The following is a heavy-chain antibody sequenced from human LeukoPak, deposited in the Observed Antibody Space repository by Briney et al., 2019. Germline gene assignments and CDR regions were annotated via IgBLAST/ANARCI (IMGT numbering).Heavy chain of an antibody. CDR2: MNPNSGNT. CDR3: ARGVGATGAIDY. CDR1: GYTFTSYD. Sequence: ASVKVSCKASGYTFTSYDINWVRQATGQGLEWMGWMNPNSGNTGYAQKFQGRVTMTRNTSISTAYMELSSLRSEDTAVYYCARGVGATGAIDYWGRGTLVTVSS. D-gene: IGHD1-26*01. J-gene: IGHJ4*02. V-gene: IGHV1-8*01.